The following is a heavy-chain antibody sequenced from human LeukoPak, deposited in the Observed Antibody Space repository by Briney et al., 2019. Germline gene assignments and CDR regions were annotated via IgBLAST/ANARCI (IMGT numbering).Heavy chain of an antibody. CDR3: AKEAWEDGFDI. D-gene: IGHD1-26*01. Sequence: GESLRISCKGSGYSFSSYWISWVRQMPGKGLEWMGRIDPSDSYTNYSPSFQGHVTISSDKSISSAYLQWSGLRASDTAMYYCAKEAWEDGFDIWGQGTMVTVSS. V-gene: IGHV5-10-1*01. CDR2: IDPSDSYT. CDR1: GYSFSSYW. J-gene: IGHJ3*02.